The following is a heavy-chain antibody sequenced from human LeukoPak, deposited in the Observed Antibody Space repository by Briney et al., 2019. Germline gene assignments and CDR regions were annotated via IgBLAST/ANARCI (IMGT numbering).Heavy chain of an antibody. CDR1: GGSISSSSYY. D-gene: IGHD5-24*01. J-gene: IGHJ4*02. CDR2: IYYSGST. CDR3: ARADVDGYNKDEAYFDY. Sequence: SETLSLTCTVSGGSISSSSYYWGWIRQPPGKGLEWIGSIYYSGSTNYNPSLKSRVTISVDTSKNQFSLKLSSVTAADTAVYYCARADVDGYNKDEAYFDYWGQGTLVTVSS. V-gene: IGHV4-39*07.